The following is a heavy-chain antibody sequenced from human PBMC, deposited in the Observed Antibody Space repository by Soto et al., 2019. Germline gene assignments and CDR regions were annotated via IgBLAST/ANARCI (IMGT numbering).Heavy chain of an antibody. D-gene: IGHD3-16*01. V-gene: IGHV1-3*01. Sequence: QVQFVQSGAEVRKPGASVKVSCKASGYTFTNYAVYWVRQAPGQRLEWLGWINAGNSDTKYSQNFQGRVTLTRDISASPNYKGLGSLTTEDTALYFCARGRGGRGPGKYYPGSWGQGSLVTVSS. CDR3: ARGRGGRGPGKYYPGS. CDR2: INAGNSDT. J-gene: IGHJ5*02. CDR1: GYTFTNYA.